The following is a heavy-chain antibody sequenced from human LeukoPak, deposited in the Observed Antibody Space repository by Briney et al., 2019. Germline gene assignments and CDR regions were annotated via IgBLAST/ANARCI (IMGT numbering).Heavy chain of an antibody. CDR2: IIPIFGTT. D-gene: IGHD6-6*01. J-gene: IGHJ4*02. CDR3: ARDGPYSSSSRVVGPRTSGGGGFDY. V-gene: IGHV1-69*05. Sequence: SVKVSCKASGCTFSSYAISWVRQAPGQGLEWMGVIIPIFGTTNYAQKFQGRVTITTDASTSTSYMELSSLRSEDTAVYYCARDGPYSSSSRVVGPRTSGGGGFDYWGQGTLITVSS. CDR1: GCTFSSYA.